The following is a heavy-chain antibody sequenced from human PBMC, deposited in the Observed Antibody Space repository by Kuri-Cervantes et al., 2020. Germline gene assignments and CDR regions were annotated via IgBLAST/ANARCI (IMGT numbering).Heavy chain of an antibody. J-gene: IGHJ3*02. CDR2: ISYDGSNK. CDR1: GFTFSSYG. Sequence: GESLKISCAASGFTFSSYGMHWVRQAPGKGLEWVAVISYDGSNKYYADSVKGRFTISRDNSKNTLYLQMNSLRAEDTAVYYCAKDFRPMTAGTRGAFDIWGQGTMVTVSS. CDR3: AKDFRPMTAGTRGAFDI. V-gene: IGHV3-30*18. D-gene: IGHD6-13*01.